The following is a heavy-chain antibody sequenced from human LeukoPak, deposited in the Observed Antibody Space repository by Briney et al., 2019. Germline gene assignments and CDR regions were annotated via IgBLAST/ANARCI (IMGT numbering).Heavy chain of an antibody. V-gene: IGHV4-39*01. D-gene: IGHD3-22*01. CDR1: GGSISSSSYY. Sequence: SETLSLTCTVSGGSISSSSYYWGWIRQPPGKGLEWIGTVHYGGSTYYNPSLKSRVIIAVDTSKNQFSLRLTSVTAADTAVFYCARHASSSDSTASYYSFDYWGQGTLVTVSS. CDR3: ARHASSSDSTASYYSFDY. J-gene: IGHJ4*02. CDR2: VHYGGST.